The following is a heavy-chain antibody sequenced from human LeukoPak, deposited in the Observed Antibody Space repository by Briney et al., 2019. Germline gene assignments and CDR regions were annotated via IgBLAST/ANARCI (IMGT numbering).Heavy chain of an antibody. CDR2: ISSKGDST. D-gene: IGHD2-2*01. Sequence: PGGSLRLSCVASGFTFSNYAMSWVRQAPGKGLEWVSGISSKGDSTNYADSVKGRFTISRDNSRNTLYLQVNNLRVEDTAVYYCAKGARLFCSSISCYLGDYWGQGTLVTVSS. V-gene: IGHV3-23*01. CDR1: GFTFSNYA. CDR3: AKGARLFCSSISCYLGDY. J-gene: IGHJ4*02.